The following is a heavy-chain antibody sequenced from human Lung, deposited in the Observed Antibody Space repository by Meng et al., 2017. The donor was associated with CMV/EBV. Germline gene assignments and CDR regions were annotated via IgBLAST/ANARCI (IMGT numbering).Heavy chain of an antibody. J-gene: IGHJ4*02. CDR2: IYCGDSKT. D-gene: IGHD6-13*01. CDR3: ARHYDSSRFGY. CDR1: GYSFATYW. V-gene: IGHV5-51*01. Sequence: GXSXKISCKSSGYSFATYWIGWVRQMPGKDLEWMGMIYCGDSKTIYSPFFQGQVTISADKSISTAYLQWSSLQASDTAMYYCARHYDSSRFGYWGQGTLVTVSS.